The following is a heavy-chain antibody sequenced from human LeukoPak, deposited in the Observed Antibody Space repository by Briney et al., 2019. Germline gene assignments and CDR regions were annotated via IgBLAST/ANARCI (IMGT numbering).Heavy chain of an antibody. CDR3: ARKRLRSLDY. Sequence: SETLSLTCAVYGGSFSGYYWSWIRQPPGKGLEWIGEINHSGSTNYNPSLKSRVTISVDTSKNQFSLKLSSVTAADTAVYYCARKRLRSLDYWGQGTLVTVSS. CDR2: INHSGST. CDR1: GGSFSGYY. D-gene: IGHD6-25*01. J-gene: IGHJ4*02. V-gene: IGHV4-34*01.